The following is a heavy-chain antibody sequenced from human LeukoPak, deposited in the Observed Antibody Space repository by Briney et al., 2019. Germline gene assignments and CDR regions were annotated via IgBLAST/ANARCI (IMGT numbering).Heavy chain of an antibody. J-gene: IGHJ4*02. CDR1: GFTFEKYV. D-gene: IGHD2-21*01. V-gene: IGHV3-23*01. Sequence: GGSLRLSCVASGFTFEKYVMNWVRQAPGKGLEWLATIYGSGVSISYADSVKGRFTISRDNSNNTLYLQMNSLRVEDTAMYFCAKDLGWGLPAEAYWGQGILVTVSS. CDR3: AKDLGWGLPAEAY. CDR2: IYGSGVSI.